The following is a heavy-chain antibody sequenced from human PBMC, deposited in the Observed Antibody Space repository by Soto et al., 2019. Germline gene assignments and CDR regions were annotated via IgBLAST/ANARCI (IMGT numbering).Heavy chain of an antibody. CDR1: GFTFSSND. V-gene: IGHV3-53*01. CDR3: GTRPLLRGAP. J-gene: IGHJ3*01. D-gene: IGHD3-22*01. CDR2: IYSGGST. Sequence: EVQLVESGGGLIQPGGSQRLSCAASGFTFSSNDMNWVRQAPGKGLEWVSLIYSGGSTYYADSVKGRFTIARDNSKNTLYLQMSSLRAEDTAVYYCGTRPLLRGAPWGQGTMGTVSS.